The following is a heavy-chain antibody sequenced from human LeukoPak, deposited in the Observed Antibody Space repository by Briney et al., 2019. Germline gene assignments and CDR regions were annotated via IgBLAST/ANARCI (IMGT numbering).Heavy chain of an antibody. V-gene: IGHV1-69*05. CDR2: IIPIFGTA. Sequence: ASVKVSCKASGGTFSSYAISWVRQAPGQGLEWMGGIIPIFGTANYAQKFQGRVTITTDESTSTAYMELSSLRSEDTAVYYCARARLTMVRGTYYYSGMDVWGQGTTVTVSS. CDR1: GGTFSSYA. D-gene: IGHD3-10*01. CDR3: ARARLTMVRGTYYYSGMDV. J-gene: IGHJ6*02.